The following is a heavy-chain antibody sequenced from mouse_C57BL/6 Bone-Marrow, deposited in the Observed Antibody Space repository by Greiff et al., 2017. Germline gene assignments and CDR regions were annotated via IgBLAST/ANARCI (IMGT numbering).Heavy chain of an antibody. V-gene: IGHV1-82*01. CDR2: ISPGDGDT. CDR1: GYAFSRSW. J-gene: IGHJ2*01. D-gene: IGHD1-1*01. Sequence: QVPVTQSGSELVKPGASVKISCKASGYAFSRSWMNWVKQRPGKGLEWIGRISPGDGDTNYNGKFKGKATLTADKSSSTAYMQLSSLTSEDSAVYFCARWYYGSSPYYFDYWGQGTTLTVSA. CDR3: ARWYYGSSPYYFDY.